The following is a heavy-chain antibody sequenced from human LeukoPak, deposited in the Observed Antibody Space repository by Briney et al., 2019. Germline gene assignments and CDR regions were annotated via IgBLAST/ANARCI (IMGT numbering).Heavy chain of an antibody. CDR1: GGSINSYY. D-gene: IGHD6-13*01. V-gene: IGHV4-59*01. Sequence: PSETLSLTCTVSGGSINSYYWSWIRQPPGKGLECIGYIHYTGSTNYNPSLKSRVTISVDTSENQFSLKLNSVTAADTAVYYCARAYSSSWYDEDYFDYWGQGTLVTVSS. J-gene: IGHJ4*02. CDR3: ARAYSSSWYDEDYFDY. CDR2: IHYTGST.